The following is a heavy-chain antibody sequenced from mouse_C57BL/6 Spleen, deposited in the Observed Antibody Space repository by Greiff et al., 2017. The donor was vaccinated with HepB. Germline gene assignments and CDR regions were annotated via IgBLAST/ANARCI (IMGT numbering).Heavy chain of an antibody. CDR3: ARHRITTVLAGDY. Sequence: EVQRVESGGDLVKPGGSLKLSCAASGFTFSSYGMSWVRQTPDKRLEWVATISSGGSYTYYPDSVKGRFTISRDNAKNTLYLQMSSLKSEDTAMYYCARHRITTVLAGDYWGQGTTLTVSS. J-gene: IGHJ2*01. CDR1: GFTFSSYG. V-gene: IGHV5-6*01. D-gene: IGHD1-1*01. CDR2: ISSGGSYT.